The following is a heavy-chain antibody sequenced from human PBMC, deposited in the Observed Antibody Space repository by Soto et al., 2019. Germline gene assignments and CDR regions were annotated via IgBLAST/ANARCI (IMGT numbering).Heavy chain of an antibody. V-gene: IGHV4-39*01. J-gene: IGHJ6*02. D-gene: IGHD3-22*01. CDR1: GGSISSSSYY. Sequence: TLSLTCTVSGGSISSSSYYWGWIRQPPGKGLEWIGSIYYSGSTYYNPSLKGRVTISVDTSKNQFSLKLSSVTAADTAVYYCARHVNDGLLLPPSSYYYGMYGWGQGTTVTVSS. CDR3: ARHVNDGLLLPPSSYYYGMYG. CDR2: IYYSGST.